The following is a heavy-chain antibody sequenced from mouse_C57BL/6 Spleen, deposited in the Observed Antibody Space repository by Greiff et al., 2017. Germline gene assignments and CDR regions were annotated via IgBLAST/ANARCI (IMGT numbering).Heavy chain of an antibody. CDR3: ARGDGDY. CDR2: IYPGSGNT. Sequence: VQLQQSGAELVRPGASVKLSCKASGYTFTDYYINWVKQRPGQGLEWIARIYPGSGNTYYNEKFKGKATLTAEKSSSTAYMQLSSLTSEDSAVYFFARGDGDYWGQGTTLTVSS. D-gene: IGHD3-3*01. CDR1: GYTFTDYY. J-gene: IGHJ2*01. V-gene: IGHV1-76*01.